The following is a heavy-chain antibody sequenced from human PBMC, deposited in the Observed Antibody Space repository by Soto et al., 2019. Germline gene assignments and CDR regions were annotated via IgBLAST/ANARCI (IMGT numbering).Heavy chain of an antibody. D-gene: IGHD2-15*01. CDR3: ARARDIVVVVAATHTAFDY. J-gene: IGHJ4*02. Sequence: SETLSLTCTVSGCSISSGDYYWSWIRQPPGKGLEWIGYIYYSGSTYYNPSLKSRVTISVDTSKNQFSLKLSSVTAADTAVYYCARARDIVVVVAATHTAFDYWGQGTLVTV. CDR1: GCSISSGDYY. V-gene: IGHV4-30-4*01. CDR2: IYYSGST.